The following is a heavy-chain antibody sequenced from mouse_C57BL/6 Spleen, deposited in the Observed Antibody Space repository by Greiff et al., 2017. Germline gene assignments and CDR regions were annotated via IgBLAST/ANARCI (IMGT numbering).Heavy chain of an antibody. Sequence: VQLQQSGPELVKPGASVKISCKASGYTFTDYYMNWVKQSHGKSLEWIGDINPNNGGTSYNQKFKGKATLTVDKSSSTAYMELRSLTSEDSAVYYCASLYYYGSSHIDYWGQGTTLTVSS. J-gene: IGHJ2*01. D-gene: IGHD1-1*01. CDR2: INPNNGGT. V-gene: IGHV1-26*01. CDR1: GYTFTDYY. CDR3: ASLYYYGSSHIDY.